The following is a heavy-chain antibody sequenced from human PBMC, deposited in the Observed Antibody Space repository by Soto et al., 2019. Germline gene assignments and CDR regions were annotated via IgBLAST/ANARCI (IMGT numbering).Heavy chain of an antibody. V-gene: IGHV4-59*01. CDR2: IYYSGST. CDR3: ARAFTYYDILTGYLDY. CDR1: GGSISSYY. Sequence: SETLSLTCTVSGGSISSYYWSWIRQPPGKGLEWIGYIYYSGSTNYNPSLKSRVTISVDTSKNQFSLKLSSVTAADTAVYYCARAFTYYDILTGYLDYWGQGTLVTVSS. J-gene: IGHJ4*02. D-gene: IGHD3-9*01.